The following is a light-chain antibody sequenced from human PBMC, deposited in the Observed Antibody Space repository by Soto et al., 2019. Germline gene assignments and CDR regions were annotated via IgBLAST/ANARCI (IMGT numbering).Light chain of an antibody. CDR2: AAS. CDR3: PKYDSAPWT. J-gene: IGKJ1*01. CDR1: QGISNS. Sequence: DIQMTQSPSSLSASVRDRVTIPCRASQGISNSLAWYQQKPGKVPKLLSYAASTLQSGVPSRFSGSGAGTDFTLTISSLQPEDVATYYCPKYDSAPWTFGQGTKVELK. V-gene: IGKV1-27*01.